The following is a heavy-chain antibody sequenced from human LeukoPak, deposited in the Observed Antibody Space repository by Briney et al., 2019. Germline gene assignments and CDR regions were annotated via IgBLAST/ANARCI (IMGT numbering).Heavy chain of an antibody. CDR3: ARHPELYSFDY. J-gene: IGHJ4*02. CDR1: GASISSYY. Sequence: SEILSLTCTVSGASISSYYWSWIRQPPGKGLEWIGYISYSGSTNYNPSLKSRVTISADTSKNQVSLTLSSVTAADTAVYYCARHPELYSFDYWGQGTLVTASS. V-gene: IGHV4-59*08. CDR2: ISYSGST. D-gene: IGHD3-10*01.